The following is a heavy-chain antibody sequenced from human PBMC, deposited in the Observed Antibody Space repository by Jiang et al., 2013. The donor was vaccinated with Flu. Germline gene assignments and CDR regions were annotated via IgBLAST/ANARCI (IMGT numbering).Heavy chain of an antibody. J-gene: IGHJ4*02. CDR3: ARSLKIVGATTSQPPKN. CDR2: IYYSGST. D-gene: IGHD1-26*01. Sequence: PGLVKPSETLSLTCTVSGGSISSYYWSWIRQPPGKGLEWIGYIYYSGSTNYNPSLKSRVTISVDTSKNQFSLKLSSVTAADTAVYYCARSLKIVGATTSQPPKNWGQGTLVTVSS. CDR1: GGSISSYY. V-gene: IGHV4-59*01.